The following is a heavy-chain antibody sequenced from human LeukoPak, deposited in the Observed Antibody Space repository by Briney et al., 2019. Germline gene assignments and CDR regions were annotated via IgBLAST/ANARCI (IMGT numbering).Heavy chain of an antibody. Sequence: PSETLSLTCTVSGGSISSYYWSWIWQPAGKGLEWIGRIYTSGSTNYNPSLKSRVTMSVDTSKNQFSLKLSSVTAADTAVYYCARGSRIAARPAPLDAFDIWGQGTMVTVSS. V-gene: IGHV4-4*07. CDR1: GGSISSYY. D-gene: IGHD6-6*01. J-gene: IGHJ3*02. CDR3: ARGSRIAARPAPLDAFDI. CDR2: IYTSGST.